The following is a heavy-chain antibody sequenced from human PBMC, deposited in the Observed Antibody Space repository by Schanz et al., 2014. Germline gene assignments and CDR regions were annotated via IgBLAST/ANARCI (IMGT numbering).Heavy chain of an antibody. Sequence: EVHLLESGGGLVQPGGSLRLSCAASGFTFSSYAMSWVRQAPGKGLEWVSAISGSGGSTYYADSVKGRFTISRDKSKNTLYLQMNALRAEDAAVYYCARKMKLGVYGGKGHDSRDSWGGGTMVTVSS. J-gene: IGHJ3*02. CDR1: GFTFSSYA. CDR2: ISGSGGST. V-gene: IGHV3-23*01. D-gene: IGHD4-17*01. CDR3: ARKMKLGVYGGKGHDSRDS.